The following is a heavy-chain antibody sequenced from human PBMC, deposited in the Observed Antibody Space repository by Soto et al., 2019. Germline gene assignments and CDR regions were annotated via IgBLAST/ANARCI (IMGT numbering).Heavy chain of an antibody. Sequence: GGSLRLSCAASGFTFSSYAMSWVRQAPGKGLEWVSAISGSGGSTYYADSVKGRFTISRDNSKNTLYLQMNSLRAEDTAVYYCARDGRRSCSGGSCYYFDYWGQGTLVTVSS. J-gene: IGHJ4*02. D-gene: IGHD2-15*01. CDR2: ISGSGGST. CDR1: GFTFSSYA. V-gene: IGHV3-23*01. CDR3: ARDGRRSCSGGSCYYFDY.